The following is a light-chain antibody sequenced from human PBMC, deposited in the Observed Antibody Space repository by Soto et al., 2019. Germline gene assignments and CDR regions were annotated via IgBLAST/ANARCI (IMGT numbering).Light chain of an antibody. CDR2: DAF. J-gene: IGKJ4*01. CDR1: QNINNY. Sequence: EVVLTQSPVTLSLSPGERATLSCRASQNINNYLAWYQQKPGQPPRLLIYDAFNRATGIPARFSGSGSGKDFILTISSLEPEDFGVYYCQQRNNWVTFGGGTKVEIK. V-gene: IGKV3-11*01. CDR3: QQRNNWVT.